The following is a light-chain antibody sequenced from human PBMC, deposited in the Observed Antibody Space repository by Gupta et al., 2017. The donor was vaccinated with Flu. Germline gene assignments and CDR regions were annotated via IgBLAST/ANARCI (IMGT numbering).Light chain of an antibody. CDR1: QSIRRD. V-gene: IGKV3D-15*01. CDR3: QQDEKGHPLYT. Sequence: EVVMTQSPATLSVSPGDTVTLSCRASQSIRRDLVWYQQKPGQPPRLLIYGASSMAEGSRGRCSGSGDDTELTLTISSRQSEDYEVYYCQQDEKGHPLYTFGQGTKMEIK. J-gene: IGKJ2*01. CDR2: GAS.